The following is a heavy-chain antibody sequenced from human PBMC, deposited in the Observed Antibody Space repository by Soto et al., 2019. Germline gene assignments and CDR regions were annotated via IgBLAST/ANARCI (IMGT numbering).Heavy chain of an antibody. J-gene: IGHJ2*01. CDR3: ARRGGRSLFGGSHYTQYFDV. V-gene: IGHV5-51*01. D-gene: IGHD1-26*01. CDR2: IYPGDSDT. CDR1: GYYFTNYW. Sequence: EVQLVQSGAEVRQPGESLKISCEASGYYFTNYWIGWVRQMPGKGLEWMGIIYPGDSDTRYSPSFQGQVTISAAKSISTAYLQWSNLKASDTAIYYCARRGGRSLFGGSHYTQYFDVWGRGTLVTVSS.